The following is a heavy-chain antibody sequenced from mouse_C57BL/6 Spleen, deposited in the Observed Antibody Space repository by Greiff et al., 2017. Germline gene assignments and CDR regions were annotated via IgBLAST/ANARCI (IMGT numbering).Heavy chain of an antibody. J-gene: IGHJ4*01. CDR1: GYTFTSYW. V-gene: IGHV1-55*01. D-gene: IGHD2-5*01. CDR2: IYPGSGST. CDR3: AADYSNYDYAMDY. Sequence: QVQLQQSGAELVKPGASVKMSCKASGYTFTSYWITWVKQRPGQGLEWIGDIYPGSGSTNYNEKFKSKATLTVDTSSSTAYMQLSSLTSEDSAVDYCAADYSNYDYAMDYWGQGTSVTVSS.